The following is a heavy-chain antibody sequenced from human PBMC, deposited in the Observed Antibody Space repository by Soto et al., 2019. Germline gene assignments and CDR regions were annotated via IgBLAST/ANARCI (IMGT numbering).Heavy chain of an antibody. V-gene: IGHV1-18*01. CDR1: CYTFTSYG. J-gene: IGHJ2*01. D-gene: IGHD4-17*01. CDR2: ISAYNGNK. Sequence: AAAKVSCKDXCYTFTSYGISSLRHAPGQGLEWMGWISAYNGNKKYAQKLQGRVSMTTDTSTSTAYMELRSLRSDDTAVYYCAKRTVGWYFDLWGRGTLVTVSS. CDR3: AKRTVGWYFDL.